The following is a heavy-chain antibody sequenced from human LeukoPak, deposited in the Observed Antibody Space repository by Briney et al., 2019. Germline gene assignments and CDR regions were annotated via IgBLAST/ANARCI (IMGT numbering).Heavy chain of an antibody. D-gene: IGHD5-12*01. V-gene: IGHV3-74*01. CDR2: VNSDGRST. Sequence: GGSLRLSCAASGFAVSTNYMSWVRQAPGKGLVWVSRVNSDGRSTSYADSVKGRFTISRDNAKNTLYLQMHSLRAEDTALYYCARDNRGYDFDYWGQGTLVTVSS. J-gene: IGHJ4*02. CDR1: GFAVSTNY. CDR3: ARDNRGYDFDY.